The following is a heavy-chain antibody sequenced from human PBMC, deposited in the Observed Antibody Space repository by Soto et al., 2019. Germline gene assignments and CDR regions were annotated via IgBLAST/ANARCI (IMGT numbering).Heavy chain of an antibody. CDR3: ARDDFVVRGVYYYYGMDV. J-gene: IGHJ6*02. Sequence: QAQLVQSGAEVKKPGASVKVSCKASGYTFSSYGITWVRQAPGQGLEWMAWISGYNGNTNYAQNLQGRVTMTTDTSTNTAYMELRSLRSDDTAVYYCARDDFVVRGVYYYYGMDVWVHGTTVTVSS. D-gene: IGHD3-10*01. V-gene: IGHV1-18*01. CDR1: GYTFSSYG. CDR2: ISGYNGNT.